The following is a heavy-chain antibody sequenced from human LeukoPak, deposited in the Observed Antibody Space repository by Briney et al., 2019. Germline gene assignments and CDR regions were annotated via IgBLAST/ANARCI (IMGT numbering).Heavy chain of an antibody. V-gene: IGHV5-51*01. CDR3: ARRGPGCCSSRGGYYYYMDV. CDR1: GYSFTSYW. CDR2: IYPGDSDT. Sequence: GESLKISCQGSGYSFTSYWIGWVRQMPGKGLEWMGIIYPGDSDTRYSPSFQGQVTISADKSISTAYLQWSSLKASDTAMYYCARRGPGCCSSRGGYYYYMDVWGKGTTVTVSS. J-gene: IGHJ6*03. D-gene: IGHD6-13*01.